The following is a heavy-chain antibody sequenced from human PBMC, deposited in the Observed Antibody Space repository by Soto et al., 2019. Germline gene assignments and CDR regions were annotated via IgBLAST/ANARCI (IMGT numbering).Heavy chain of an antibody. J-gene: IGHJ6*02. V-gene: IGHV3-30*18. Sequence: GGSLRLSCAASGFTFSGYGMHWVRQAPGKGLEWVAVISYDGSNKYYADSVKGRFTISRDNSKNTLYLQMNSLRAEDTAVYYCXKDCSSTSCYTGYGMDVWGQGTTVTVSS. CDR3: XKDCSSTSCYTGYGMDV. CDR1: GFTFSGYG. D-gene: IGHD2-2*02. CDR2: ISYDGSNK.